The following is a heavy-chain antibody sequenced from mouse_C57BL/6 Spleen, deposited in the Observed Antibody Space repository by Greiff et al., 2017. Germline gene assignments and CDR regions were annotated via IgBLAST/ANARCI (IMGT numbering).Heavy chain of an antibody. D-gene: IGHD1-1*01. CDR1: GYSITSGYY. J-gene: IGHJ3*01. Sequence: EVQLQESGPGLVKPSQSLSLTCSVTGYSITSGYYWNWIRQFPGNKLEWMGYISYDGSNNYNPSLKNLISITRDTSKNQFFLKLNSVTTEDTATYYCARPNYYGSSLFAYWGQGTLVTVSA. CDR2: ISYDGSN. V-gene: IGHV3-6*01. CDR3: ARPNYYGSSLFAY.